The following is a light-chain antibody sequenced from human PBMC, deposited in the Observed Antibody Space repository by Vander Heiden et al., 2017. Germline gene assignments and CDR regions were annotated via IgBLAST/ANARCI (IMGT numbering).Light chain of an antibody. J-gene: IGLJ1*01. CDR3: LLYYSGPRV. V-gene: IGLV7-46*01. CDR2: DTT. Sequence: QSVVPQAPSLTVSPGWTVTPTRRPSTRPVTSGHYPYWFQQKPGQAPRALIYDTTNQYSWTPARFSGSLLGCKAALTLSGAQPEDEADYYCLLYYSGPRVFGTGTKVTVL. CDR1: TRPVTSGHY.